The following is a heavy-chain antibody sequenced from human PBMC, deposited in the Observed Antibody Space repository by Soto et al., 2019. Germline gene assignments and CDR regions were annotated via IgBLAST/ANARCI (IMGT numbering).Heavy chain of an antibody. CDR2: IDPSDSQT. D-gene: IGHD3-22*01. CDR1: GYSFAGYW. CDR3: ARQKYDSDTGPNFQYYFDS. Sequence: GESLKISCKGSGYSFAGYWITWVRQKPGKGLEWMGRIDPSDSQTYYSPSFRGHVTISVTKSITTVFLQWSSLRASDTAMYYCARQKYDSDTGPNFQYYFDSWGQGTPVTVSS. J-gene: IGHJ4*02. V-gene: IGHV5-10-1*01.